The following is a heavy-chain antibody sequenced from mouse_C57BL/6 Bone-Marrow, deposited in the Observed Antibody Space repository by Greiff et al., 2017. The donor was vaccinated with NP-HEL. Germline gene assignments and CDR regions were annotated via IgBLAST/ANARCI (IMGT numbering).Heavy chain of an antibody. CDR1: GYSFTDYN. CDR2: INPNYGTT. V-gene: IGHV1-39*01. Sequence: EVQLQQSGPELVKPGASVKISCKASGYSFTDYNMNWVKQSNGKSLEWIGVINPNYGTTSYNQKFKGKATLTVDKSSSTAYMQLNSLTSKDCAVYCCTGLLYYNNGANYWSQGTTLTVSS. D-gene: IGHD2-5*01. J-gene: IGHJ2*01. CDR3: TGLLYYNNGANY.